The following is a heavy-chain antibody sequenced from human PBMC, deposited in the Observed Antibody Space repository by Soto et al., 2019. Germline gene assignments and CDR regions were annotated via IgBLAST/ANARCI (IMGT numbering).Heavy chain of an antibody. CDR2: IIPILGIA. CDR3: ARGSARDGYHIL. J-gene: IGHJ4*02. CDR1: GGTFSSYT. V-gene: IGHV1-69*02. Sequence: QVQLVQSGAEVKKPGSSVKVSCKASGGTFSSYTISWVRQAPGQGLEWMGRIIPILGIANYAQKFQGRVTINADKSTSTAYMELSSLRSEDTAVYYCARGSARDGYHILWGQGTLVTVSS. D-gene: IGHD5-12*01.